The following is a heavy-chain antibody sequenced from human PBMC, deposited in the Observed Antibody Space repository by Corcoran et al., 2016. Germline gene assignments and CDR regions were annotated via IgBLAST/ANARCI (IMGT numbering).Heavy chain of an antibody. V-gene: IGHV3-73*02. D-gene: IGHD3-16*01. J-gene: IGHJ6*02. CDR3: TRHLPDGVGYYYGMDV. Sequence: EVQLVESGGGLVQPGGSLKLSCAASGFTFSGSAMRWVRQASGKGLEWVGRIRSKANSYATAYAASVKGRFTISRDDSKNTAYLQMNSLKTEDTAVYYCTRHLPDGVGYYYGMDVWGQGTTVTVSS. CDR1: GFTFSGSA. CDR2: IRSKANSYAT.